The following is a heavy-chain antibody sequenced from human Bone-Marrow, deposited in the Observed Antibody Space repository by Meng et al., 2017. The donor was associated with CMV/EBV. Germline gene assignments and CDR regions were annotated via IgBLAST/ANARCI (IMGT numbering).Heavy chain of an antibody. CDR1: GFTFSSYW. CDR2: INSDGSST. Sequence: GESLKISCAASGFTFSSYWMHWVRQAPGKGLVWVSRINSDGSSTSYADSVKGRLTISRDNAKNTLYLQMNSLRAEDTAVYYCARDPSYGYYDFWSGYSGMDVWGQGTTVTFAS. J-gene: IGHJ6*02. D-gene: IGHD3-3*01. CDR3: ARDPSYGYYDFWSGYSGMDV. V-gene: IGHV3-74*01.